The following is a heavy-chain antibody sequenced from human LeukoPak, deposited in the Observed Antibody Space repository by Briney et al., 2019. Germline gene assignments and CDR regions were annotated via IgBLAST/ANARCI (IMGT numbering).Heavy chain of an antibody. CDR3: ARLSVDTAMVAAFDI. J-gene: IGHJ3*02. D-gene: IGHD5-18*01. Sequence: ASVKVSCKASGYTFTGYCMHWVRQAPGQGLEWMGRINPNSGGTNYAQKFQGRVTMTRDTSISTAYTELSRLRSDDTAVYYCARLSVDTAMVAAFDIWGQGTMVTVSS. V-gene: IGHV1-2*06. CDR2: INPNSGGT. CDR1: GYTFTGYC.